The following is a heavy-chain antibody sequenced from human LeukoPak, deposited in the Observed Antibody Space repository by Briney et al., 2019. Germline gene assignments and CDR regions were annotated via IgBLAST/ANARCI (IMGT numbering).Heavy chain of an antibody. CDR2: IYHTGNT. J-gene: IGHJ3*02. Sequence: SETLSLTCTVSGYSISSGYYWGWFRQPPGKGLEWIGSIYHTGNTHYNPSLKSRVTISVDTSKNQFSLKLSSVTAADTAVYYCARQLAAALVPTIAFDIWGQGTMVTVSS. V-gene: IGHV4-38-2*02. CDR1: GYSISSGYY. CDR3: ARQLAAALVPTIAFDI. D-gene: IGHD6-13*01.